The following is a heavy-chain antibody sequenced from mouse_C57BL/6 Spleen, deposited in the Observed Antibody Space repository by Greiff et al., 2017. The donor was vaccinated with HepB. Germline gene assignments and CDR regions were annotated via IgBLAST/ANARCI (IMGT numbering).Heavy chain of an antibody. D-gene: IGHD1-1*01. CDR1: GYTFTSYW. J-gene: IGHJ3*01. CDR2: IDPSDSYT. V-gene: IGHV1-50*01. CDR3: ALFYYYGSKGFAY. Sequence: QVQLQQSGAELVKPGASVKLSCKASGYTFTSYWMQWVKQRPGQGLEWIGEIDPSDSYTNYNQKFKGKATLTVDTSSSTAYMQLSSLTSEDSAVYYCALFYYYGSKGFAYWGQGTLVTVSA.